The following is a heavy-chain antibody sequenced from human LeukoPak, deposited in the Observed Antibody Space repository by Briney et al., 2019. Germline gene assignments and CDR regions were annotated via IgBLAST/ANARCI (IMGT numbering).Heavy chain of an antibody. J-gene: IGHJ6*03. CDR1: GGSISSYY. D-gene: IGHD5-18*01. CDR2: IYTSGST. CDR3: ARTLPIGYSYADYYYYYMDV. V-gene: IGHV4-4*07. Sequence: SETESLTCTVSGGSISSYYWSWVRQPAGKGLEWIGRIYTSGSTNYNPSLKSRVTMSVDTSKNQFSLKLSSVTAADTAVYYCARTLPIGYSYADYYYYYMDVWGKGTTVTISS.